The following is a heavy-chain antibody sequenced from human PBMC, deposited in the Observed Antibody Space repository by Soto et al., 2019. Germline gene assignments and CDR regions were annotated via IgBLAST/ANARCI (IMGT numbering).Heavy chain of an antibody. J-gene: IGHJ6*02. CDR1: GFTFSRRW. CDR3: AADNSCALDV. CDR2: INSDGTTT. Sequence: EVQLVQSGGGLVQPGGSLRLSCAASGFTFSRRWMHWVRQAPGKGLVWVSYINSDGTTTNYADSEKGRFTISRDNAKNTVYLQMNSLRVEDTAVYFCAADNSCALDVWGQGTTVTVSS. D-gene: IGHD1-20*01. V-gene: IGHV3-74*01.